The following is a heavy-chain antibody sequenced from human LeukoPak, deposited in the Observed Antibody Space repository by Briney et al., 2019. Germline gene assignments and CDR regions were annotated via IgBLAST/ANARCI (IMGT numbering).Heavy chain of an antibody. Sequence: ASVKVSCKASGYTFTGYYMHWVRQAPGQGLEWMGWINPNSGGTKYAQKFQGRVTMTRDTSISTAYMELSRLRSDDTAVYYCARDYGGNSYYYYYYMDVWGKGTTVTVSS. D-gene: IGHD4-23*01. CDR2: INPNSGGT. V-gene: IGHV1-2*02. CDR1: GYTFTGYY. J-gene: IGHJ6*03. CDR3: ARDYGGNSYYYYYYMDV.